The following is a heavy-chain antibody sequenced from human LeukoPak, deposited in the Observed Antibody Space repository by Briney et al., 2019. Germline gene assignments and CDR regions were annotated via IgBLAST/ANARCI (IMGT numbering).Heavy chain of an antibody. CDR3: ARGPWLAQFDY. D-gene: IGHD6-19*01. CDR1: GCTFSSYA. V-gene: IGHV1-69*13. J-gene: IGHJ4*02. CDR2: IIPIFGTA. Sequence: GASVKVSCKASGCTFSSYAISWVRQAPGQGLEWMGGIIPIFGTANYAQKFQGRVTITADESTSTAYMELSSLRSEDTAVYYCARGPWLAQFDYWGQGTLVTVSS.